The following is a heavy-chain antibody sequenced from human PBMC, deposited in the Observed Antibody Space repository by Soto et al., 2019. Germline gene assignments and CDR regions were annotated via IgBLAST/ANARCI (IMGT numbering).Heavy chain of an antibody. CDR2: ISTYNGYT. CDR3: ARDGGPFRDSSGYSDWYFDL. CDR1: GYAFTSYS. V-gene: IGHV1-18*01. D-gene: IGHD3-22*01. J-gene: IGHJ2*01. Sequence: VQLVQSGAEVKKPGASVKVSCKASGYAFTSYSITWVRQAPGQGLEWMGWISTYNGYTNYAQKLQGRLTMTTDTSTSTAYMELRSLRSDDTAMYYCARDGGPFRDSSGYSDWYFDLWGRGTLVTVSS.